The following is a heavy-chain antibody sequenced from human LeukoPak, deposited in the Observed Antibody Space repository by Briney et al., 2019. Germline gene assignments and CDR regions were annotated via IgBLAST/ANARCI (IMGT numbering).Heavy chain of an antibody. J-gene: IGHJ4*02. CDR3: ARTSGSPAYYFDY. V-gene: IGHV1-46*01. CDR1: GCSFTNYY. Sequence: ASVTVSCKASGCSFTNYYMHWVRQAPGQGLEWMGIINPSGGSTSYAQKFQGRVTMTRDTSTSTVYMELSSLRSEDTAVYYCARTSGSPAYYFDYWGQGTLVTVSS. CDR2: INPSGGST. D-gene: IGHD3-10*01.